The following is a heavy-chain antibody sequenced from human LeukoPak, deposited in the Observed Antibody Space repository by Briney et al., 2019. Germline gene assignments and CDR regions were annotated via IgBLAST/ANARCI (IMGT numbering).Heavy chain of an antibody. CDR2: INSDGSST. CDR1: GFTFSSYW. Sequence: GGSLRLSCAVSGFTFSSYWMHWVRQAPGKGLVWVSRINSDGSSTSYADSVKGRFTISRDNAKNTLYLQMNSLRAEDTAVYYCAQGSYSYGLTEDAFDIWGQGTMVTVSS. CDR3: AQGSYSYGLTEDAFDI. V-gene: IGHV3-74*01. J-gene: IGHJ3*02. D-gene: IGHD5-18*01.